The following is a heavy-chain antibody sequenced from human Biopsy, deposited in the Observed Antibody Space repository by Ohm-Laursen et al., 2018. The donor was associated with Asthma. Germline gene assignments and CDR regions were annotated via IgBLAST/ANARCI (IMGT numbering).Heavy chain of an antibody. CDR2: VSYDGGVA. CDR3: AKRRGYSDLTDFDH. J-gene: IGHJ4*02. CDR1: GFVFRSHA. V-gene: IGHV3-30*18. D-gene: IGHD3-3*01. Sequence: RSPRLSCSASGFVFRSHAMHWVRQAPGKGLEWVAVVSYDGGVAHYADSMKGRFTISRDNAKSTLYLQMNRLRTDDTAVYYCAKRRGYSDLTDFDHWGQGTLVTVSS.